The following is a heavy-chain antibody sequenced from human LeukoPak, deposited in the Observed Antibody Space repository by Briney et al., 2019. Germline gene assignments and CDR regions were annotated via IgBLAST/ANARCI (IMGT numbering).Heavy chain of an antibody. CDR1: GFTFSSYS. Sequence: PGGSLRLSCAASGFTFSSYSMNWVRQAPGKGLEWVSYISSSSSTIYYADSVKGRFTISRDNAKNTLYLQMNSLRAEDTAVYYCAKAKPHFDYWGQGTPVTVSS. CDR3: AKAKPHFDY. CDR2: ISSSSSTI. J-gene: IGHJ4*02. V-gene: IGHV3-48*01.